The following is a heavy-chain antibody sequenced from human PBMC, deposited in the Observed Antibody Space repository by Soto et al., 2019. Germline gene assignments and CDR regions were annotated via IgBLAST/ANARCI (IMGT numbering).Heavy chain of an antibody. Sequence: WASVKVSCKASGYTFTSYGISWVRQAPGQGLEWMGWISAYNGNTNYAQKLQGRVTMTTDTSTSTAYMELRSLRSDDTAVYYCARMKSGGYCSGGSCYGAFDIWGQGTVVTVSS. CDR3: ARMKSGGYCSGGSCYGAFDI. D-gene: IGHD2-15*01. CDR1: GYTFTSYG. V-gene: IGHV1-18*04. J-gene: IGHJ3*02. CDR2: ISAYNGNT.